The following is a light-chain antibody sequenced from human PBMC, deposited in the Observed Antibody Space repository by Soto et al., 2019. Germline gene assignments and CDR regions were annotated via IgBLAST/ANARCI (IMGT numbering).Light chain of an antibody. J-gene: IGKJ2*01. CDR3: QQYDNLPPYT. CDR1: RDISVY. Sequence: DIQVTQSPSSLAVSVGDRVTITCQASRDISVYLNWYQQKPGKPPKLLVFDASNLQTGVPSRFSGSGSGTHFTFTINNLQPEDVATYYCQQYDNLPPYTFGQGTKLELQ. V-gene: IGKV1-33*01. CDR2: DAS.